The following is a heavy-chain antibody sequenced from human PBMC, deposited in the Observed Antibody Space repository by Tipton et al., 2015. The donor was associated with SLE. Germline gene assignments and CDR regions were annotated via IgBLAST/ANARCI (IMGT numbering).Heavy chain of an antibody. J-gene: IGHJ5*02. CDR2: IYTSGST. D-gene: IGHD5-18*01. CDR3: ARGYSYAYWFDP. V-gene: IGHV4-61*02. Sequence: TLSLTCTVSGGSISSGSYYWSWIRQPTGKGLEWIGRIYTSGSTNYNPSLKGRVTISVDTSKNQFSLKLSSVTAADTAVYYCARGYSYAYWFDPWGQGTLVTVSS. CDR1: GGSISSGSYY.